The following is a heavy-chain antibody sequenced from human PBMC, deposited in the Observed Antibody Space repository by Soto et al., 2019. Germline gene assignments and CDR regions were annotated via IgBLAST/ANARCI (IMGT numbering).Heavy chain of an antibody. CDR2: MNPNSDT. J-gene: IGHJ6*02. Sequence: ASVKVSCKASGHTFTNLDINWVRQATGQGLEWMGWMNPNSDTGYAQKFQGRVTMTRDTSTSTGYMELSSLRSEDTAVYYCARSQGGSSSLDIYYYYYYGMDVWGQGITVTVSS. CDR1: GHTFTNLD. CDR3: ARSQGGSSSLDIYYYYYYGMDV. V-gene: IGHV1-8*01. D-gene: IGHD2-15*01.